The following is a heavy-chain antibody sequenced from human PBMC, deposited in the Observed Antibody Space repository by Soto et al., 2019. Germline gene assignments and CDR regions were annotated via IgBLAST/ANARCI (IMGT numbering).Heavy chain of an antibody. V-gene: IGHV3-23*01. D-gene: IGHD3-10*01. CDR2: ISGSGGST. CDR3: VRTGDALLWFGELLYYFDY. Sequence: EVQLLESGGGLVQPGGSLRLSCAASGFTFSSYAMSWVRQAPGKGLEWVSAISGSGGSTYYADSVKGRFTISRDNSKNTLYLQMNSLRAEDTAVYYCVRTGDALLWFGELLYYFDYWGQGTLVTVSS. CDR1: GFTFSSYA. J-gene: IGHJ4*02.